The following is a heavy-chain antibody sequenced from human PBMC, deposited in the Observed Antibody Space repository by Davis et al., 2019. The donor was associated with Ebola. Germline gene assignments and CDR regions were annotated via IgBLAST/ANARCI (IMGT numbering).Heavy chain of an antibody. D-gene: IGHD1-14*01. CDR2: IYYSGST. CDR1: GGSISSYY. CDR3: ARLRYRARGDYYYGMDV. J-gene: IGHJ6*02. Sequence: MPSETLSLTCTVSGGSISSYYWSWIRQPPGKGLEWIGYIYYSGSTYYNPSLKSRVTISVDTSKNQFSLKLSSVTAADTAVYYCARLRYRARGDYYYGMDVWGQGTTVTVSS. V-gene: IGHV4-59*12.